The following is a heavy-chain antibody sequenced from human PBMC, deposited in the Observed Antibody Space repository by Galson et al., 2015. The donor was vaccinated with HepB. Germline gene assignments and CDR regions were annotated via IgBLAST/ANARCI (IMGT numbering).Heavy chain of an antibody. J-gene: IGHJ4*02. V-gene: IGHV1-2*02. Sequence: SVKVSCKASGYTFTGYYMHWVRQAPGQGLEWMGWINPNSGGTNYAQKFQGRVTMTRDTSTSTAYMELSRLRSDDTAVYYCARDWGYCSSTSCYRVIGYWGQGTLVNVSS. D-gene: IGHD2-2*02. CDR2: INPNSGGT. CDR3: ARDWGYCSSTSCYRVIGY. CDR1: GYTFTGYY.